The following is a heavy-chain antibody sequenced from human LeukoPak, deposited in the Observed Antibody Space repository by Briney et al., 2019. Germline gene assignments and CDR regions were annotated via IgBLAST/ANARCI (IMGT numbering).Heavy chain of an antibody. V-gene: IGHV1-2*06. J-gene: IGHJ4*02. CDR1: GYTFTGYY. CDR3: ARIVRGVDPWYYFDY. CDR2: INPNSGGT. D-gene: IGHD3-10*02. Sequence: ASVKVSCXASGYTFTGYYMHWVRQARGQGLEWMGRINPNSGGTNYAQKFQGRVTMTRDTSISTAYMELSRLRSDDTAVYYCARIVRGVDPWYYFDYWGQGTLVTVSS.